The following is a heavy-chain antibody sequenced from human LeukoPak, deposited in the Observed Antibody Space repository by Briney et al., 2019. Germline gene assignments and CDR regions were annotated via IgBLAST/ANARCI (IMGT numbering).Heavy chain of an antibody. J-gene: IGHJ4*02. V-gene: IGHV4-30-2*01. CDR2: TYHSGST. D-gene: IGHD1-26*01. CDR1: SGSISSDGYY. CDR3: ARDIAGRGYFNY. Sequence: SQTLSLTCTVSSGSISSDGYYWSWIRQPPGKGLEWIGYTYHSGSTYYRPSLKSRVTISVDRSKNQFSLKLSSVTAADTAVYYCARDIAGRGYFNYWGQGTLVTVSS.